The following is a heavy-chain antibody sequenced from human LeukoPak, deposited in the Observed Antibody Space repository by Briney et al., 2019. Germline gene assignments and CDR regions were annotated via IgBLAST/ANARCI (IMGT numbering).Heavy chain of an antibody. CDR2: INPNSGGT. D-gene: IGHD6-13*01. CDR3: ARGAAAGKLKNRYFQP. J-gene: IGHJ2*01. Sequence: ASVKVSCKASGYAFTAYYMHWVRQAPGQGLECMGWINPNSGGTNYVQKFQGRVTMTRDTSISTAYLELSSLRSDDTAVYYCARGAAAGKLKNRYFQPLGRGTLVHVS. CDR1: GYAFTAYY. V-gene: IGHV1-2*02.